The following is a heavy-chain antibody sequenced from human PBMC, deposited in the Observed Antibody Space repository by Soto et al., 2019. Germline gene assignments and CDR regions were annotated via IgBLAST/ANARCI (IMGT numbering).Heavy chain of an antibody. D-gene: IGHD6-13*01. V-gene: IGHV3-7*04. CDR2: IKEDGSEK. CDR3: ARLAGLYRPSWYAYYFDY. J-gene: IGHJ4*02. Sequence: EVQLVESGGGLVQPGGSLRLSCEASGFTFSNSWMSWVRQAPGKGLEWVANIKEDGSEKYYVDSVKGRFTISRDNAENSLYLQMNTLRAEATAIYYGARLAGLYRPSWYAYYFDYSGQGTLVTVSS. CDR1: GFTFSNSW.